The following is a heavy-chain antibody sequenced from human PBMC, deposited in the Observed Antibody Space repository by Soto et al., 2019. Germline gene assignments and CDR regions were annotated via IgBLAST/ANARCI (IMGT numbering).Heavy chain of an antibody. D-gene: IGHD1-26*01. CDR1: GFTFSSYS. Sequence: EVPLVESGGGLVKPGGSLRLSCAASGFTFSSYSMNWVRQAPGKGLEWVSSISSSSSYIYYADSVKGRFTISRDNAKNSLYLQMNSLRAEDTAVYYCAREGGSYRDPIDYWGQGTLVTVSS. J-gene: IGHJ4*02. CDR3: AREGGSYRDPIDY. CDR2: ISSSSSYI. V-gene: IGHV3-21*01.